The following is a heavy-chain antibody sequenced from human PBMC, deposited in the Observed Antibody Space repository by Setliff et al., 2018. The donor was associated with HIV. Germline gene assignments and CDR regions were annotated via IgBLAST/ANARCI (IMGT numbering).Heavy chain of an antibody. CDR1: GASFSRYY. J-gene: IGHJ4*02. Sequence: TLSLTCAVYGASFSRYYFTWIRQAPGRGLEWIGEINHSAFTKYNPSLASRVTMSIDTSKNQFSLLLSSVTAADTAMYFCARRPGGITRARLDNWGQGTLVTVSS. CDR3: ARRPGGITRARLDN. D-gene: IGHD3-16*01. V-gene: IGHV4-34*01. CDR2: INHSAFT.